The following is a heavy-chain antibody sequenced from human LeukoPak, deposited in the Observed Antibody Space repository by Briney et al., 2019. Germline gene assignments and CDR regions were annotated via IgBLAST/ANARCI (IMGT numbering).Heavy chain of an antibody. V-gene: IGHV1-46*01. CDR2: INPSGVST. Sequence: ASVTVSCKASGYTFTTYYVHWVRQAPGQGLEWMGIINPSGVSTRYARKFQGRVTMTRDMSTSTVYMELSSLGSEDTAVYYCARESSACSGTSCFSNYYFDYWGQGTLVTVSS. CDR3: ARESSACSGTSCFSNYYFDY. CDR1: GYTFTTYY. D-gene: IGHD2-15*01. J-gene: IGHJ4*02.